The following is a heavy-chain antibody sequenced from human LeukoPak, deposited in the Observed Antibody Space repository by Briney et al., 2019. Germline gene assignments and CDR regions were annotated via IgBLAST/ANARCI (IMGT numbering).Heavy chain of an antibody. CDR2: IIPILGIA. CDR3: ARDDHYYDSSGYYFGDAFDI. CDR1: GGTFSIYG. D-gene: IGHD3-22*01. V-gene: IGHV1-69*04. Sequence: SVTVSFKGSGGTFSIYGISWVRQAQGQGQEWMGRIIPILGIANYAQKFQGRVTITADKSTSTAYMELSSLRSEDTAVYYCARDDHYYDSSGYYFGDAFDIWGQGTMVAVSS. J-gene: IGHJ3*02.